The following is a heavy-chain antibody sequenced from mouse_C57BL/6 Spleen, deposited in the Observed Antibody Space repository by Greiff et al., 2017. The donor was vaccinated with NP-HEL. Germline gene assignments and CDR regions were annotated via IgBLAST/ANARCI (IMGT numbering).Heavy chain of an antibody. V-gene: IGHV1-4*01. Sequence: VKLVESGAELARPGASVKMSCKASGYTFTSYTMHWVTQRPGQGLEWFGYINPSSGYTKYNQKFKDKATLTADKSSSTAYMQLSSLTSEDSAVYYCARSLTGGYFDYWGQGTTLTVSS. D-gene: IGHD4-1*01. CDR3: ARSLTGGYFDY. CDR2: INPSSGYT. J-gene: IGHJ2*01. CDR1: GYTFTSYT.